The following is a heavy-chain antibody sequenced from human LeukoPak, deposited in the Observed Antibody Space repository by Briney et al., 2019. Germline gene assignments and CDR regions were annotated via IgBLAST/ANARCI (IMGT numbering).Heavy chain of an antibody. J-gene: IGHJ4*02. Sequence: SETLSLTCAVYGGSFSGYYWSWIRQPPGKGLEWIGEINHSGSTNYNPSLKSRVTISVDTSKNQFSLKLSSETAADTAVYYCARDPQIQVGATYNEGFDYWGQGTLVTVSS. CDR3: ARDPQIQVGATYNEGFDY. V-gene: IGHV4-34*01. CDR2: INHSGST. CDR1: GGSFSGYY. D-gene: IGHD1-26*01.